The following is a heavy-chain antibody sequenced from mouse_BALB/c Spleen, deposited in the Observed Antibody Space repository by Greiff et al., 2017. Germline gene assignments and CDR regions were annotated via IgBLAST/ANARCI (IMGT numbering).Heavy chain of an antibody. V-gene: IGHV5-9-4*01. Sequence: EVKLQESGGGLVKPGGSLKLSCAASGFTFSSYAMSWVRQSPEKRLEWVAEISSGGSYTYYPDTVTGRFTISRDNAKNTLYLEMSSLRSEDTAMYYCARGRGIYYGFDYWGQGTTLTVSS. CDR1: GFTFSSYA. J-gene: IGHJ2*01. CDR2: ISSGGSYT. CDR3: ARGRGIYYGFDY. D-gene: IGHD2-1*01.